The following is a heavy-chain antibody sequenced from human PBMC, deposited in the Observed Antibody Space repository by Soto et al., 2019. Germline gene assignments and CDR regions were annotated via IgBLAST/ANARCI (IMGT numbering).Heavy chain of an antibody. CDR1: GFSFASDW. CDR3: GSTYYNSSLKSRVTISLDTSKNQFSLKLSSVTAADTAVYYCAGQPTAGSYYDLGSYYYYYAMDV. V-gene: IGHV5-10-1*01. CDR2: IAPSDSTT. D-gene: IGHD2-21*02. Sequence: GESLKISCKGSGFSFASDWINWVRQMPGKGFEWMGRIAPSDSTTNYSPSLQGHVSISADKSMNIVYLQWSSLKASDTAIYYCGSTYYNSSLKSRVTISLDTSKNQFSLKLSSVTAADTAVYYCAGQPTAGSYYDLGSYYYYYAMDVWGQGTTVTVSS. J-gene: IGHJ6*02.